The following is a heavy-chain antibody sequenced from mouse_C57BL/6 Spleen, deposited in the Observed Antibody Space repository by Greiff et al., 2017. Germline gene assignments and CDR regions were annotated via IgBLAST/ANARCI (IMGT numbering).Heavy chain of an antibody. CDR3: SRFYDYDRCYFDV. D-gene: IGHD2-4*01. CDR2: IWTGGGT. J-gene: IGHJ1*03. V-gene: IGHV2-9-1*01. CDR1: GFSLTSYA. Sequence: QVQLKESGPGLVAPSQSLSITCTVSGFSLTSYAISWVRQPPGKGLEWLGVIWTGGGTNYNSAPKSRLSIIKANSKSQVFLKMNSLQTEDTARYDCSRFYDYDRCYFDVWGTGTTVTVSS.